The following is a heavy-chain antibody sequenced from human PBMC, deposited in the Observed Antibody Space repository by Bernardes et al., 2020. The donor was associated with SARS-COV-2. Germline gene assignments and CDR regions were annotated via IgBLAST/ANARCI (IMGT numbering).Heavy chain of an antibody. CDR3: ARSAGMDV. J-gene: IGHJ6*02. CDR1: GFDFSDYW. CDR2: IKRDGSET. Sequence: GGSLRLSCAGSGFDFSDYWMTWVRQAPGKGLEWVANIKRDGSETYYVDSVKGRFTISRDNAKNLVFLQMNSLRAEETAVFYCARSAGMDVWGQGTMVTVSS. V-gene: IGHV3-7*03.